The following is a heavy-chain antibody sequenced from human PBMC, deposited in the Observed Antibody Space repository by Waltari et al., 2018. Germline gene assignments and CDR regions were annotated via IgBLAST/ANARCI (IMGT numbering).Heavy chain of an antibody. J-gene: IGHJ4*02. D-gene: IGHD1-26*01. CDR1: GVTVSNNY. V-gene: IGHV3-53*04. CDR3: ARDSGPW. CDR2: IYSGGTT. Sequence: ELQLVESGGGLVQPGGSPTLSCAASGVTVSNNYMAWVRLPPGKGLEWVSIIYSGGTTYYADSVKGRFTISRDSSKNTVFLQMNSLRPEDTALYYCARDSGPWGGPGTLVTVSS.